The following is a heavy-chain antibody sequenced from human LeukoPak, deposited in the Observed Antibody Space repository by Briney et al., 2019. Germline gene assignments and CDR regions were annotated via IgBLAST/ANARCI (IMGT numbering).Heavy chain of an antibody. CDR1: GYTFTGYY. V-gene: IGHV1-2*02. D-gene: IGHD4-17*01. Sequence: ASVTVSYKASGYTFTGYYMHWVRQAPGQGLEWMGWINPNSGGTNYAQKFQGRVTMTRDTSISTAYMELSRLRSDDTAVYYCARNGYGDYYYYGMDVWGQGTTVTVSS. J-gene: IGHJ6*02. CDR2: INPNSGGT. CDR3: ARNGYGDYYYYGMDV.